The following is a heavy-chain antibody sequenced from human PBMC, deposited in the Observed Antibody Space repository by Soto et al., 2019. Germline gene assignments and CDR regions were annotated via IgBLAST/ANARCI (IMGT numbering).Heavy chain of an antibody. CDR3: ARVGVGLRYPFDP. D-gene: IGHD3-9*01. Sequence: QVQLQESGPGLVKPSETLSLTCTVSGGSISSYYWSWIRQPPGKGLEWIGYIYYSGSTNYNPSLTRRVPISVDTSKNQSSLKLSSVTAADTAVYYSARVGVGLRYPFDPWGQGTLVTVSS. CDR1: GGSISSYY. J-gene: IGHJ5*02. CDR2: IYYSGST. V-gene: IGHV4-59*01.